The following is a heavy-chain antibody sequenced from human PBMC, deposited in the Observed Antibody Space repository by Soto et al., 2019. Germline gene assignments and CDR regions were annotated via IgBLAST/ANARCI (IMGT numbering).Heavy chain of an antibody. D-gene: IGHD2-15*01. Sequence: QVQLVESGGGVVQPGTSLRLSCAASGFTFRSYGMHWVRQAPGKGLEWLAVISNDGSNKYLADSVKDRLALSRDNSRNTLYLQINSLRVEDTAVYYCGKDTLDCSGGDCPLYYYYGMDVWGQGTTVTVSS. CDR2: ISNDGSNK. V-gene: IGHV3-30*18. J-gene: IGHJ6*02. CDR3: GKDTLDCSGGDCPLYYYYGMDV. CDR1: GFTFRSYG.